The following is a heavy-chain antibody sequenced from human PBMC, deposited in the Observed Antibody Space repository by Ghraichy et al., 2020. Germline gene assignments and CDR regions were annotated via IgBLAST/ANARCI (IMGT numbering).Heavy chain of an antibody. CDR3: VREDQALGKSGFDF. V-gene: IGHV3-11*06. CDR2: ISRRGRDT. CDR1: EFTFDGYP. J-gene: IGHJ4*02. D-gene: IGHD6-25*01. Sequence: GGSLRLSCAVSEFTFDGYPMTWVRQAPGKGLEWVSLISRRGRDTNYAGSVRGRFTISRDDAKNSLYLQMNTLRAEDTAVYYCVREDQALGKSGFDFWGQGALVTVSS.